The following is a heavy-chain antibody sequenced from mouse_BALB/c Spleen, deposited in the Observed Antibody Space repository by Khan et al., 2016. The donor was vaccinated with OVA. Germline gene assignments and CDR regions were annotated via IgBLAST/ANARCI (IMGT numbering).Heavy chain of an antibody. J-gene: IGHJ3*01. CDR2: ISYDCSN. CDR3: ARSYYGDSLWFAY. CDR1: GYSITSVYY. V-gene: IGHV3-6*02. Sequence: EVQLQESGPGLVKPSQSLSLTCSVTGYSITSVYYWNWIRQFPGNQLEWMVSISYDCSNIYRPSLKNRVSITRDTSKNQFFLKSNHVATEDPATYYCARSYYGDSLWFAYWGQGTLVTVSA. D-gene: IGHD1-1*02.